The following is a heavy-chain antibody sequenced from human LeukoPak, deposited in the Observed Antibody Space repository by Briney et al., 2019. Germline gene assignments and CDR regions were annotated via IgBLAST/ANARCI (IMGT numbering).Heavy chain of an antibody. J-gene: IGHJ4*02. Sequence: GGSLRLSCAASGFTFSRYWLTWVRQAPGRGLEWVANIKQDGSQTYHVDTLKGRFTISRDNAKNSLFLQMNSLRVEDTAVYYCARIGYSSSSLDYWGRGTLLTVSS. CDR2: IKQDGSQT. V-gene: IGHV3-7*01. CDR1: GFTFSRYW. CDR3: ARIGYSSSSLDY. D-gene: IGHD6-6*01.